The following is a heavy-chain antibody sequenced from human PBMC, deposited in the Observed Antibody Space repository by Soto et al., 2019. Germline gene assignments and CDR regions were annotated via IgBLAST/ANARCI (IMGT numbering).Heavy chain of an antibody. Sequence: GGSLRLSCAASGFTFSSYWMSWVRQAPGKGLEWVANIKQDGSEKYYVDSVKGRFTISRDNAKNSLYLQMNSLRAEDTAVYYCARRRSLTYSSSWYEPGAFDIWGQGTMVTVSS. J-gene: IGHJ3*02. CDR3: ARRRSLTYSSSWYEPGAFDI. V-gene: IGHV3-7*05. CDR2: IKQDGSEK. CDR1: GFTFSSYW. D-gene: IGHD6-13*01.